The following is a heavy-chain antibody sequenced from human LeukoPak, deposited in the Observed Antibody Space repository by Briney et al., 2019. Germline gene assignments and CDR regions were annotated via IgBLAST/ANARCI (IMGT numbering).Heavy chain of an antibody. D-gene: IGHD3-3*01. J-gene: IGHJ6*03. CDR1: GFTFSINC. CDR2: IKTDGSRT. Sequence: GGSLRLSCAASGFTFSINCMHWAPQVPGKGLVWVSRIKTDGSRTSYVDSVKGRFTISRDNAKNTLYLQMNSLRAEDAAVYYRARGGADYYFWSGYYHYMDVWGKGTTVTVSS. CDR3: ARGGADYYFWSGYYHYMDV. V-gene: IGHV3-74*01.